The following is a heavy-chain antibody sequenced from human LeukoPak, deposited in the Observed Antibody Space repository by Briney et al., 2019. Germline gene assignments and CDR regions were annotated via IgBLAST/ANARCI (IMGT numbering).Heavy chain of an antibody. CDR2: IYYSGST. Sequence: SETLSLTCTVSGGSISSSSYYWGWIRQPPGKGLEWIGSIYYSGSTYYNPSLKSRVTISVDTSKNQFSLKLSSVTAADTAVYYCATSYGSGSYYGGTFDYWGQGTLVTVSS. CDR1: GGSISSSSYY. J-gene: IGHJ4*02. V-gene: IGHV4-39*01. CDR3: ATSYGSGSYYGGTFDY. D-gene: IGHD3-10*01.